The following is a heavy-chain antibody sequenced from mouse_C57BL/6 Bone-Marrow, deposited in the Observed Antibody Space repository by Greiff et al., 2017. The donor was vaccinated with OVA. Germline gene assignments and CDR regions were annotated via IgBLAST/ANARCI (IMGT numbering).Heavy chain of an antibody. CDR3: ARDPLYYGNYEYYFDY. V-gene: IGHV3-6*01. Sequence: VQLKESGPGLVKPSQSLSLTCSVTGYSITSGYYWNWIRQFPGNKLEWMGYISYDGSNNYNPSLKNRISITRDTAKNQFFLKLNSVTTEDTATYYYARDPLYYGNYEYYFDYWGQGTTLTVSS. D-gene: IGHD2-1*01. J-gene: IGHJ2*01. CDR2: ISYDGSN. CDR1: GYSITSGYY.